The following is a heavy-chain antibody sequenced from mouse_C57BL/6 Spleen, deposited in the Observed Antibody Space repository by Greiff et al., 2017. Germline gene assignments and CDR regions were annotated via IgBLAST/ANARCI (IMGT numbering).Heavy chain of an antibody. CDR3: ASLGGAMDY. Sequence: VQLQQSGPELVKPGASVKISCKASGYTFTDYYMNWVKQSHGESLEWIGDINPNNGGTSYNQKFKGKATLTVDKTSSTAYMGLSSLTSEDSAVYYCASLGGAMDYWGQGTSVTVSS. CDR2: INPNNGGT. V-gene: IGHV1-26*01. D-gene: IGHD1-1*02. J-gene: IGHJ4*01. CDR1: GYTFTDYY.